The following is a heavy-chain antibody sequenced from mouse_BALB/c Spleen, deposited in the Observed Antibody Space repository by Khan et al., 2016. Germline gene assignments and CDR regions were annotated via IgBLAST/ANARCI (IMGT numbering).Heavy chain of an antibody. CDR3: AGSNPRYGGKFIDY. J-gene: IGHJ2*01. Sequence: QVQLKESGPGLVQPSQSLSITGTVSGFPLTSYGVHWVRQSPGKGLEWLGVIWRGGSTDYNAAFISRLNISKANSKSPVFFKMNSLQAKDTAIYYWAGSNPRYGGKFIDYWGQGTTLTVAS. D-gene: IGHD1-2*01. CDR2: IWRGGST. V-gene: IGHV2-2*02. CDR1: GFPLTSYG.